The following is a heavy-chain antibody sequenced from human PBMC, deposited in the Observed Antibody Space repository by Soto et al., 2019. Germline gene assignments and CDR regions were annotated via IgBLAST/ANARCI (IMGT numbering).Heavy chain of an antibody. CDR3: VSRVVEGYFDY. V-gene: IGHV5-51*01. CDR1: GYTFSRYW. J-gene: IGHJ4*02. D-gene: IGHD3-3*01. Sequence: EVQLVQSGAEVKKPGESLKISCKGSGYTFSRYWIAWVRQMPGKGLEWMGSIYPGDSDTTYSPSFQGQVSISADKSISIAYLQWSSLKASDTAMYYCVSRVVEGYFDYWGQGTPVTASS. CDR2: IYPGDSDT.